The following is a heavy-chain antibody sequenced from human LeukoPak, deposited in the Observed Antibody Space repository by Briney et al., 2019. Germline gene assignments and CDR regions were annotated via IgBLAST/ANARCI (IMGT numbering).Heavy chain of an antibody. CDR1: GYSFTSYW. V-gene: IGHV5-51*01. D-gene: IGHD7-27*01. CDR2: IYPGDSDT. Sequence: RESLQISCKGSGYSFTSYWIGWVRQLPGKGLEWMGIIYPGDSDTRYSPSFQGQVTISADKSISTAYLQWSSLKASDTAMYYCARRSEANWGFLADAFDIWGQGTMVTVSS. CDR3: ARRSEANWGFLADAFDI. J-gene: IGHJ3*02.